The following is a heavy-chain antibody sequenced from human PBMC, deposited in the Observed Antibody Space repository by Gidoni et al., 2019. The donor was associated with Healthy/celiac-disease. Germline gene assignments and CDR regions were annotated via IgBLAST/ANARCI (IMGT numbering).Heavy chain of an antibody. CDR3: ARIQADGDYAVGAFDI. CDR1: GYTFTSYG. J-gene: IGHJ3*02. Sequence: QVQLVQSGAEVKKPGASVKVSCKDPGYTFTSYGISWVRQAPGQGLEWMGWISAYNGNTNYAQKLQGRVTMTTDTSTSTAYMELRSLRSDDTAVYYCARIQADGDYAVGAFDIWGQGTMVTVSS. V-gene: IGHV1-18*01. CDR2: ISAYNGNT. D-gene: IGHD4-17*01.